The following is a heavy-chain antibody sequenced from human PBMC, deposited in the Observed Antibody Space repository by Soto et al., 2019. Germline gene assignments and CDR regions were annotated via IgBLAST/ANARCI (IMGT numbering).Heavy chain of an antibody. CDR1: GGTFSSYA. J-gene: IGHJ5*02. CDR2: IIPIFGTA. CDR3: APEGGRGLTWFDP. D-gene: IGHD2-21*02. Sequence: QVQLVQSGAEVKKPGSSVKVSCKASGGTFSSYAISWVRQAPGQGLEWMGGIIPIFGTANYAQKFKGRVTITADESKSTGELAVGSLRPEDNAVDYCAPEGGRGLTWFDPWGQGTLVTVSS. V-gene: IGHV1-69*12.